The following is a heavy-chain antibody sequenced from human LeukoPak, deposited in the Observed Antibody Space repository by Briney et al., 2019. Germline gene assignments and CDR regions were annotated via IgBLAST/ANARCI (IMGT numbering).Heavy chain of an antibody. D-gene: IGHD3-22*01. CDR1: GFTFSSYA. CDR3: ARDLREYYYDSSGYSRPTRNNWFDP. V-gene: IGHV3-30-3*01. CDR2: ISYDGSNK. J-gene: IGHJ5*02. Sequence: GGSLRLSCAASGFTFSSYAMHWVRQAPGKGLEWVAVISYDGSNKYYADSVKGRFTISRDNSKNTLYLQMNSLRAEDTAVYYCARDLREYYYDSSGYSRPTRNNWFDPWGQGTLVTVSS.